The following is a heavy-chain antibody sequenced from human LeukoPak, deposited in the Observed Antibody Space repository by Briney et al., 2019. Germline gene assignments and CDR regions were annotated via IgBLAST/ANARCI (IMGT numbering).Heavy chain of an antibody. J-gene: IGHJ4*02. CDR3: ARGDGYNSNFDY. CDR1: GFTFSSYG. V-gene: IGHV3-30*03. CDR2: LSYDGSNK. Sequence: PGGSLRLSCAASGFTFSSYGMHWVRQAPGKGLEWVAVLSYDGSNKYYADPVKGRFTISRDNSKNTLYLQMNSLRAEDTAVYYCARGDGYNSNFDYWGQGTLVTVSS. D-gene: IGHD5-24*01.